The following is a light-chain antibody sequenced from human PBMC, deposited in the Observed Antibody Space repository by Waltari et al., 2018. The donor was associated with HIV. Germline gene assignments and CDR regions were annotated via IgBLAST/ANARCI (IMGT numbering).Light chain of an antibody. V-gene: IGLV2-23*01. Sequence: QSALTQPASVSWSPGQSITISCTGTSSDVGSYNLVSWYQQHPGKAPKLMIYEGSKRPSGFSNRFSGSKSGNTASLTISGLQAEDEADYYCCSYAGSSTLDWVFGGGTKLTVL. CDR1: SSDVGSYNL. CDR2: EGS. CDR3: CSYAGSSTLDWV. J-gene: IGLJ3*02.